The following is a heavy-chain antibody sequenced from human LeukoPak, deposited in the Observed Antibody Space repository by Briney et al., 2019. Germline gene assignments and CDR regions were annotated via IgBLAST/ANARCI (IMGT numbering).Heavy chain of an antibody. D-gene: IGHD6-19*01. CDR1: GFTFSSYW. CDR2: IKQDGSEK. CDR3: ARDQEQWLVRYYYYYGMDV. J-gene: IGHJ6*02. V-gene: IGHV3-7*01. Sequence: PGGSLRLSCAASGFTFSSYWMSWVRQAPGKGLEWVANIKQDGSEKYYVDSVKGRFTISRDNAKNSLYLQMNSLRAEDTAVYYCARDQEQWLVRYYYYYGMDVWGQGTTVTVSS.